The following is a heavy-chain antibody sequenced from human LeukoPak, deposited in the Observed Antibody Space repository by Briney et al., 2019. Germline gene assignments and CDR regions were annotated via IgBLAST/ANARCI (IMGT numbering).Heavy chain of an antibody. CDR1: GGSISSYY. CDR2: IYTTGKT. CDR3: ARHGYTASHYFLDY. D-gene: IGHD3-16*01. J-gene: IGHJ4*02. V-gene: IGHV4-4*07. Sequence: SETLSLTCTVSGGSISSYYWGWVRQPAGRGLEWIGRIYTTGKTDYNPSLKSRLTMSVDTPKRQFSLNRTSVTAADTAIYYCARHGYTASHYFLDYWGQGTLVSASS.